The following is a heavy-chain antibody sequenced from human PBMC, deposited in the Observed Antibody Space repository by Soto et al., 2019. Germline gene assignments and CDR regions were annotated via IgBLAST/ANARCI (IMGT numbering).Heavy chain of an antibody. J-gene: IGHJ3*02. CDR3: ASDFPSLDPRASSGPHDAFDI. CDR1: GYTFTYRY. CDR2: ITPFNGNT. V-gene: IGHV1-45*02. D-gene: IGHD7-27*01. Sequence: GYTFTYRYLHWVRQAPGQALEWMGWITPFNGNTNYAQKFQDRVTITRDRSMSTAYMELSSLRSEDTAMYYCASDFPSLDPRASSGPHDAFDIWGQGTMVTVSS.